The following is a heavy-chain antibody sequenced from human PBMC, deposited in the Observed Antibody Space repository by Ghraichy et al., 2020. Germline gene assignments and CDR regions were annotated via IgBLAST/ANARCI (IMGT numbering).Heavy chain of an antibody. CDR2: IYYSGST. D-gene: IGHD3-22*01. V-gene: IGHV4-59*08. CDR1: GGSISSYY. CDR3: ASLQGDDSSGYPY. J-gene: IGHJ4*02. Sequence: SQTLSLTCTVSGGSISSYYWSWIRQPPGKGLEWIGYIYYSGSTNYNPSLKSRVTISVDTSKNQFSLKLSSVTAADTAVYYCASLQGDDSSGYPYWGQGTLVTVSS.